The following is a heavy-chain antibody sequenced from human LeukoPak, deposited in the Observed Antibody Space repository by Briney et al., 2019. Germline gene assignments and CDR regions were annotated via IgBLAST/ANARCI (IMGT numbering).Heavy chain of an antibody. V-gene: IGHV1-8*01. Sequence: ASVKVSCKASGYTFISYDIDRVRQAAGQGLEWMGWMSPKSGNTDYAQKFQGRVTMTRNTSINTAYLELSSLRSDDTAVYFCARGVGGLGNMDVWGKGTTVIISS. CDR2: MSPKSGNT. CDR1: GYTFISYD. CDR3: ARGVGGLGNMDV. D-gene: IGHD3-16*01. J-gene: IGHJ6*03.